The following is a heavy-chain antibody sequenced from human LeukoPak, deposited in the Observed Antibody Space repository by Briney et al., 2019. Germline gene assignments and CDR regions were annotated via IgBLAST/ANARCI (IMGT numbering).Heavy chain of an antibody. V-gene: IGHV4-30-2*01. Sequence: SQTLSLTCTVSGDSISSSGYYSTWIRQTPGRGLEWIASIYHTGRTLSNPSLKSRVTMSLDKSMNQFSLNLASVNVADTAFYYCARGLSSPLYHFASWGQGILVTVSS. CDR3: ARGLSSPLYHFAS. J-gene: IGHJ4*02. CDR2: IYHTGRT. CDR1: GDSISSSGYY.